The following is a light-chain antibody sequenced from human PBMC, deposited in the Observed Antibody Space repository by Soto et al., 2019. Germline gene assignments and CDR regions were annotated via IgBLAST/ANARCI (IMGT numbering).Light chain of an antibody. Sequence: IVFIQTPAALSLSPEERVPLSSGASKNVSTNYVAWYQQKPGQAPRLLIYGASSRATGIPDRFSGSGSGTDFTLTISRLEPEDLALYCCHHHEIPRHPFGGGTKVDIK. V-gene: IGKV3-20*01. CDR2: GAS. CDR1: KNVSTNY. J-gene: IGKJ4*01. CDR3: HHHEIPRHP.